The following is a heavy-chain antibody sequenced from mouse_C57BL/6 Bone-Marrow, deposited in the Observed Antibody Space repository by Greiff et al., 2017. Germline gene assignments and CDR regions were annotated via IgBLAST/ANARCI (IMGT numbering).Heavy chain of an antibody. J-gene: IGHJ3*01. CDR1: GYTFTSYW. D-gene: IGHD6-1*01. CDR2: IYPGSGST. V-gene: IGHV1-55*01. Sequence: QVQLQQPGAELVKPGASVKMSCKASGYTFTSYWITWVKQRPGQGLEWIGDIYPGSGSTNYNEKFKSKATLTVDTSSSTAYMQLSSLTSEDSAVYYCARAHPRDSPPFAYWGQGTLVTVSA. CDR3: ARAHPRDSPPFAY.